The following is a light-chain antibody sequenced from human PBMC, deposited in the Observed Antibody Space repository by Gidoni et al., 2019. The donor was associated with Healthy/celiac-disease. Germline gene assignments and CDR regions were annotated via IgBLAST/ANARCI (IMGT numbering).Light chain of an antibody. V-gene: IGKV4-1*01. Sequence: DIVITQSPHSLSVSLGERATINCKSSQSVLSSSNNKNYLTWYQQKPGQPPKLLIYWAATRESGVPDRVSGSGYGTDLTLTISSLQAEDVAVYYWQKYYSTVTFXPXTKVEIK. J-gene: IGKJ3*01. CDR2: WAA. CDR1: QSVLSSSNNKNY. CDR3: QKYYSTVT.